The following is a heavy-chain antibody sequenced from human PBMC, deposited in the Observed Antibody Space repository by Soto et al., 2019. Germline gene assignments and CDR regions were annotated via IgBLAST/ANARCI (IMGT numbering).Heavy chain of an antibody. Sequence: PSETLSLTCAVYGGSFSGYYWSWIRQPPGKGLEWIGEINHSGSTNYNPSLKSRVTISVDTSKNQSSLKLSSVTAADTAVYYCARARSHIAARPNWFDPWGQGTLVTVSS. V-gene: IGHV4-34*01. CDR1: GGSFSGYY. CDR3: ARARSHIAARPNWFDP. CDR2: INHSGST. D-gene: IGHD6-6*01. J-gene: IGHJ5*02.